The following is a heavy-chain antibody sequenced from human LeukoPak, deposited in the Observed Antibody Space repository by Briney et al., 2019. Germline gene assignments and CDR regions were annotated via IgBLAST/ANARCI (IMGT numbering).Heavy chain of an antibody. Sequence: SETLSLTCTVSGGSISSGDYYWSWIRQPPGKGLEWIGYIYYSGSTYYNPSLKSRVTISVDTSKNQFSLKLSSVTAADTAVYYCARGGAMVRGVLYYYGMDVWGKGTTVTVSS. CDR1: GGSISSGDYY. D-gene: IGHD3-10*01. V-gene: IGHV4-30-4*01. J-gene: IGHJ6*04. CDR2: IYYSGST. CDR3: ARGGAMVRGVLYYYGMDV.